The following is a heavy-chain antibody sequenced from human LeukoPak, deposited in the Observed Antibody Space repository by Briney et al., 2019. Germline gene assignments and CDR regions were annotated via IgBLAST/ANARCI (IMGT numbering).Heavy chain of an antibody. V-gene: IGHV1-46*01. CDR3: ARESGSCSSTSCYMTGRAEDAFDI. D-gene: IGHD2-2*02. J-gene: IGHJ3*02. CDR1: GYAFTSYY. Sequence: ASVKVSCKASGYAFTSYYMHWVRQAPGQGLEWMGIINPSGGSTSYAQKFQGRVTMTRDTSTSTVYMELSSLRSEDTAVYYCARESGSCSSTSCYMTGRAEDAFDIWGQGTMVTVSS. CDR2: INPSGGST.